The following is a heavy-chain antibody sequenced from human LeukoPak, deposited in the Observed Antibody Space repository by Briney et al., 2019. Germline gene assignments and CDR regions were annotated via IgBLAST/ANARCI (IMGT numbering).Heavy chain of an antibody. CDR1: GFTFSSYW. J-gene: IGHJ4*02. Sequence: GGSLRLSCAASGFTFSSYWMHWVRQAPGKGLVWVSRINSDGSSTSYADSVKGRFTISRDNAKNTLYLQMSSLRAEDTAVYYCARDSDYGDLRVFDYWGQGTLATVSS. CDR2: INSDGSST. D-gene: IGHD4-17*01. CDR3: ARDSDYGDLRVFDY. V-gene: IGHV3-74*01.